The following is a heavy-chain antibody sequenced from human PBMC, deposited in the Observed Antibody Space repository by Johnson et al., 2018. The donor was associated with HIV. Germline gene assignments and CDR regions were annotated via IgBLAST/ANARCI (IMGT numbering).Heavy chain of an antibody. Sequence: VQLVESGGGLVQPGGSLRLSCAASGFTVSSNYMNWVRQAPGKGLEWVSVIYSGGRTYYADSVKGRFTISRDNSKNTLYLQMNSLRAEDTAVYYCARDVTAGNDAFDIWGQGTMVTVSS. CDR2: IYSGGRT. J-gene: IGHJ3*02. V-gene: IGHV3-66*01. CDR3: ARDVTAGNDAFDI. D-gene: IGHD1-1*01. CDR1: GFTVSSNY.